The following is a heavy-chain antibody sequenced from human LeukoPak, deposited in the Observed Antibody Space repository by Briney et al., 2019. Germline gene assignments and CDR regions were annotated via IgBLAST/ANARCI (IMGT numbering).Heavy chain of an antibody. CDR1: DDSTSSNDYY. Sequence: SEPLSLTCTVSDDSTSSNDYYWGWIRQPPGKGLEWIGSISYSGSTYYKPSLKSRVTISVDTSKNQFSLKLSSVTAADTAVYYCARRCTGGDCYGAFDYWGQGTLVTVSS. CDR3: ARRCTGGDCYGAFDY. D-gene: IGHD2-21*01. CDR2: ISYSGST. V-gene: IGHV4-39*01. J-gene: IGHJ4*02.